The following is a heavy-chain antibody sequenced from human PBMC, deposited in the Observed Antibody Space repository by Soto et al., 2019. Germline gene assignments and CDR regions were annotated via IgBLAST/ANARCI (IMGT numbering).Heavy chain of an antibody. CDR1: GGSFSGYY. J-gene: IGHJ4*02. CDR2: INHSGST. D-gene: IGHD6-6*01. Sequence: PSETLSLTCAVYGGSFSGYYWSWIRQPPGKGLEWIGEINHSGSTNYNPSLKSRVTISVDTSKNQFSLKLSSVTAADTAVYYCATRIAARPEHFDYWGQGTLVTVSS. V-gene: IGHV4-34*01. CDR3: ATRIAARPEHFDY.